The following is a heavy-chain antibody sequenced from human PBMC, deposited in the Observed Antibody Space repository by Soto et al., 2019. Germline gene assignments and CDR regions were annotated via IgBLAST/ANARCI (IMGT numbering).Heavy chain of an antibody. V-gene: IGHV4-59*08. Sequence: SETLSLTCTVSCGSISSYYWSWIRRPPGKGLEWIGYIYYSGSTNYNPSLKSRVTISVDTSKNQFSLKLSSVTAADTAVYYCARHGTPNWTFYYWGQGTLVTVAS. J-gene: IGHJ4*02. CDR2: IYYSGST. D-gene: IGHD1-1*01. CDR1: CGSISSYY. CDR3: ARHGTPNWTFYY.